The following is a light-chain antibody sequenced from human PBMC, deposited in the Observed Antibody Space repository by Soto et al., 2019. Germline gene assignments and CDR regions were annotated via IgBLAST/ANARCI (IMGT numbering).Light chain of an antibody. Sequence: EIVMTQSPATLSVSPGERATLSCRASQSISTNLAWYQHKPGQAPRLLIYGASTRATGIPARFSGSGSGTEFTLTISSLQSEDFAVYYCQQYNNWPPGVTFGPGTKVDIK. CDR2: GAS. V-gene: IGKV3-15*01. CDR3: QQYNNWPPGVT. CDR1: QSISTN. J-gene: IGKJ3*01.